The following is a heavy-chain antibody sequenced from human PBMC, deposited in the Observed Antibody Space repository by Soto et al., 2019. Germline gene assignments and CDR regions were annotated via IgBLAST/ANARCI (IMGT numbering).Heavy chain of an antibody. Sequence: QVQLMHSGAEVKEPGASVKVACKASGYSFTTYGISWVRQAPGLGLEWMAWISTYHGNVKYADNLQGRVTVTTDTSTSTAYMELRSLRSDDTAIYYCARGGYSTSSTWHWYFDLWGRGTRLTVSS. CDR2: ISTYHGNV. CDR3: ARGGYSTSSTWHWYFDL. J-gene: IGHJ2*01. D-gene: IGHD2-21*01. V-gene: IGHV1-18*01. CDR1: GYSFTTYG.